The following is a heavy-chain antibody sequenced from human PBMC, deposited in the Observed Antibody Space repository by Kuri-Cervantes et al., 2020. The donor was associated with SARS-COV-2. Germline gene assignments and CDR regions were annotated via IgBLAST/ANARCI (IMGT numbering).Heavy chain of an antibody. D-gene: IGHD1-26*01. Sequence: GESLKISCAASGFTFSDYYMNWVRQAPGKGLEWVSYISSSGSTIYYADSVKGRFTISRDNAKNSLYLQMNSLRAEDTAVYYCARDSPLVGATWNYFDYWGQGTLVTVSS. J-gene: IGHJ4*02. V-gene: IGHV3-11*04. CDR1: GFTFSDYY. CDR2: ISSSGSTI. CDR3: ARDSPLVGATWNYFDY.